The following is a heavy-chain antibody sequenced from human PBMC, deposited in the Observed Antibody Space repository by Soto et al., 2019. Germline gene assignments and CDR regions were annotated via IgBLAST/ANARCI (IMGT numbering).Heavy chain of an antibody. J-gene: IGHJ1*01. D-gene: IGHD3-22*01. CDR1: GFTFSSNA. V-gene: IGHV3-23*01. CDR2: ISGSGGTT. CDR3: ARDFPPYYYDSSGYYRAEYFQH. Sequence: GGSLRLSCIGSGFTFSSNAMSWVRQAPGKGLEWVSAISGSGGTTYYADSVKGRFAVSRDNSNNTLYLQMNSLRAEDTAVYYCARDFPPYYYDSSGYYRAEYFQHWGQGTLVTVSS.